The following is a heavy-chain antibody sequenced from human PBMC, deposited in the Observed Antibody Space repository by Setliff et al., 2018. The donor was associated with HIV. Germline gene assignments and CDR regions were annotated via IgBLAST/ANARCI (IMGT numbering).Heavy chain of an antibody. J-gene: IGHJ5*02. CDR1: GYTFTSNH. CDR2: INPSGGDT. D-gene: IGHD1-26*01. Sequence: RASVKVSCKASGYTFTSNHMHWGRQAPGQGLEWMGTINPSGGDTIYAPEFQGRVTMTTDTSTRTAYMELSGLTSEDTAVYFCIVNIVGPVTGLDRWGPGTLVTVSS. V-gene: IGHV1-46*01. CDR3: IVNIVGPVTGLDR.